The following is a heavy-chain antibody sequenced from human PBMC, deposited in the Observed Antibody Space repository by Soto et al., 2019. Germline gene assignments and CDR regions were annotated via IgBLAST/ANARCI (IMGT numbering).Heavy chain of an antibody. J-gene: IGHJ4*02. D-gene: IGHD2-21*01. CDR3: ARDGQYCGGDCLDY. CDR2: IIPIFGTA. CDR1: GGTFSSYA. V-gene: IGHV1-69*12. Sequence: QVQLVQSGAEVEKPGSSVKVSCKASGGTFSSYAISWVRQAPGQGLEWMGGIIPIFGTANYAQKFQGRVTITADESTRTAYMELSSMRSEDTAVYYCARDGQYCGGDCLDYWGQGTLATVYS.